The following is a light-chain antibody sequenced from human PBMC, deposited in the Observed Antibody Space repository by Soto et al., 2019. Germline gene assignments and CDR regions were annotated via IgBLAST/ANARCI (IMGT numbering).Light chain of an antibody. CDR1: QSVSSIY. CDR3: QQYGSSPWT. J-gene: IGKJ1*01. CDR2: GAS. Sequence: EIVLTQSPGTLSLSPGERATLSCRASQSVSSIYLAWYQQKPGQAPRLLIYGASGRATGIPDRFSGSGSGTDFTLTISRLEPEDFAVYYCQQYGSSPWTFGQGTKVEIK. V-gene: IGKV3-20*01.